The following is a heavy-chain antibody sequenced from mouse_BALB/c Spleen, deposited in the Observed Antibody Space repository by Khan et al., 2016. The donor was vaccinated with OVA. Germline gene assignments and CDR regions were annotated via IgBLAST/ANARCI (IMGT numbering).Heavy chain of an antibody. CDR3: ARLDFDGIAY. Sequence: EVELVESGGGLVHPAGSLKLSCATSGSTFSYYYMYWVRQNLEKRMLWVVYNSNGGGTIFYLDTVKGRFTISRDTAKNTMYLQMSPLKSEDTAMYYCARLDFDGIAYWGQGTLVTVSA. CDR1: GSTFSYYY. J-gene: IGHJ3*01. D-gene: IGHD2-4*01. V-gene: IGHV5-12*02. CDR2: NSNGGGTI.